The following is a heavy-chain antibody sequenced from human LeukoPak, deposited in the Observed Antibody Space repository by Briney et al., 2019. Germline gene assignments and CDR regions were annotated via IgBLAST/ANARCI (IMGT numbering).Heavy chain of an antibody. D-gene: IGHD2-15*01. J-gene: IGHJ4*02. CDR2: ISYDGSNK. V-gene: IGHV3-30-3*01. CDR1: GFTFSSYA. Sequence: PGGSLRLSCAASGFTFSSYAMHWVRQAPGKGLEWVAVISYDGSNKYYADSVKGRFTISRDNSKNTLYLQMNSLRAEDTAVYFCARGDRVADYWGQGALVTVSS. CDR3: ARGDRVADY.